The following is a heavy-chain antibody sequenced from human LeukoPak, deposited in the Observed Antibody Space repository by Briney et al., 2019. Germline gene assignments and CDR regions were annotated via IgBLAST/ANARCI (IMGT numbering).Heavy chain of an antibody. D-gene: IGHD5-12*01. CDR1: GYTFTGYY. CDR3: ARSVATMRGSWFDP. J-gene: IGHJ5*02. V-gene: IGHV1-2*04. Sequence: ASVKVSCKASGYTFTGYYMHWVRQAPGQGLEWMGWINPNSGGTNYAQKFQGWVTMTRDTPISTAYMELSRLRSDDTAVYYCARSVATMRGSWFDPWGQGTLVTVSS. CDR2: INPNSGGT.